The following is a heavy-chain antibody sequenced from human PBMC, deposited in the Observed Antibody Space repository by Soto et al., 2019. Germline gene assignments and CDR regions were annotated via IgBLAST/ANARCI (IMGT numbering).Heavy chain of an antibody. CDR2: IYYTARN. D-gene: IGHD3-10*01. CDR1: GGAINGSGYY. V-gene: IGHV4-39*01. CDR3: ARHGSGSQYPIDY. J-gene: IGHJ4*02. Sequence: QLQLQESGPGLVKPSETLALTCTVSGGAINGSGYYWGWIRQPPGRGLEYIGSIYYTARNYCSPSLTSRVTISVDTSENQFSLNLISVTAADTAVYYCARHGSGSQYPIDYWGQGTVVTVSS.